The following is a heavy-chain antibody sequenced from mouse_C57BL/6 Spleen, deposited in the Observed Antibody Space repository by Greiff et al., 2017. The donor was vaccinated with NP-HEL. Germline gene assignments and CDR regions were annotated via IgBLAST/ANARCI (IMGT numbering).Heavy chain of an antibody. CDR3: ARRGTCDSNHYVDD. Sequence: QVQLQQPGTELVKPGASVKLSCKASGYTFTSYWMHWVKQRPGQGLEWIGNINPSNGGTNYNEKFKSKATLTVDKTSSTAYMQLSSLTSEDSAVYYCARRGTCDSNHYVDDWGQGTTLTVAS. CDR1: GYTFTSYW. V-gene: IGHV1-53*01. J-gene: IGHJ2*01. D-gene: IGHD2-5*01. CDR2: INPSNGGT.